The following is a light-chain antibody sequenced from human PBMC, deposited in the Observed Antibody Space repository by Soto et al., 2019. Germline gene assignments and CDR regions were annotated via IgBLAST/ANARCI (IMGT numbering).Light chain of an antibody. J-gene: IGKJ5*01. CDR1: QSVSSN. V-gene: IGKV3-15*01. Sequence: EIGMKQTPATLSVSRGERATLSCRASQSVSSNLAWYQQKPGQAPRLLIYGASTRATGIPARFSGSGSGTEFTLTISSLQSEDFAVYYCQQYGSSLTFGQGTRLEIK. CDR2: GAS. CDR3: QQYGSSLT.